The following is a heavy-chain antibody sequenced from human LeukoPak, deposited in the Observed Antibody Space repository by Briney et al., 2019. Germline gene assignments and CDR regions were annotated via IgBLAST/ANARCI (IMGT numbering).Heavy chain of an antibody. V-gene: IGHV3-11*06. Sequence: GGSLRLSCAASGFTFSDYYMSWIRQAPGKGLEWVSYISSSSSYTNYADSVKGRFTISRDNAKNSLYLQMNSLRAEDTAVYYCARLGWATAPLDYWGQGALVTVSS. D-gene: IGHD5-12*01. CDR3: ARLGWATAPLDY. J-gene: IGHJ4*02. CDR1: GFTFSDYY. CDR2: ISSSSSYT.